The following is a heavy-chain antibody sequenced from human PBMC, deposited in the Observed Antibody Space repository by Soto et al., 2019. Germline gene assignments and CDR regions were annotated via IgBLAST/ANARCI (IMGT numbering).Heavy chain of an antibody. V-gene: IGHV3-30-3*01. Sequence: QVQLVESGGGVVQPGRSLRLSCAASGFTFSSYAMHWVRQAPGKGLEWVAVISYDGSNKYYADSVKGRFTISRDNSKNTLYLQMNSLRAEDTAVYYCARDLSDFWSGYHYYYYYYGMDVW. CDR2: ISYDGSNK. CDR3: ARDLSDFWSGYHYYYYYYGMDV. CDR1: GFTFSSYA. D-gene: IGHD3-3*01. J-gene: IGHJ6*01.